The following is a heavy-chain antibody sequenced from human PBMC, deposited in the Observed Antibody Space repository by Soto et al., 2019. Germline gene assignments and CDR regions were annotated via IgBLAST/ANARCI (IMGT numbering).Heavy chain of an antibody. V-gene: IGHV1-2*04. CDR1: GYTFTGYY. D-gene: IGHD2-2*01. Sequence: ASVKVSCKASGYTFTGYYMHWVRQAPGQGLEWMGWINPNSGGTNYAQKFQGWVTMTRDTSISTAYMELSRLRSDDTAVYYCARERYCSSTSCYPRRDAFEIWGQGTMVTVSS. CDR2: INPNSGGT. J-gene: IGHJ3*02. CDR3: ARERYCSSTSCYPRRDAFEI.